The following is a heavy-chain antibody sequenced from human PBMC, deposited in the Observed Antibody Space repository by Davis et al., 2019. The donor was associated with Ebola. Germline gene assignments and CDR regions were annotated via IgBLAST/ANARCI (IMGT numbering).Heavy chain of an antibody. J-gene: IGHJ4*02. CDR1: GYTFTSYG. V-gene: IGHV1-18*01. Sequence: ASVKVSCKASGYTFTSYGISWVRQAPGQGLEWMGWISAYNGNTNYAQKLQGRVTMTTDTSTSTAYMELRSLRSDDTAVYYCARDLYYYDSSGYYYPSDYWGQGTLVTVSS. D-gene: IGHD3-22*01. CDR3: ARDLYYYDSSGYYYPSDY. CDR2: ISAYNGNT.